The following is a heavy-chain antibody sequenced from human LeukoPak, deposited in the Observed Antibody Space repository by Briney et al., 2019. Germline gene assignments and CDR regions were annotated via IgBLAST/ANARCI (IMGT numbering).Heavy chain of an antibody. J-gene: IGHJ4*02. CDR1: GYTFISYG. Sequence: GASVKVSCKASGYTFISYGISWVRQAPRQGLEWMGWVSAYADDTNYVQKFQGRVTMTTDTSTSTAYMELRSLRFDDTAVYYCARDCIGCHGFDYWGQGTLVTVSS. CDR2: VSAYADDT. CDR3: ARDCIGCHGFDY. D-gene: IGHD2-15*01. V-gene: IGHV1-18*01.